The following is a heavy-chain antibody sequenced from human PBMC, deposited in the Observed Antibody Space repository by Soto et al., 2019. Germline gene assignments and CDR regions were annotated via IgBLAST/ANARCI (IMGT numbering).Heavy chain of an antibody. D-gene: IGHD6-13*01. V-gene: IGHV1-8*01. J-gene: IGHJ4*02. CDR1: GYTFTSYD. CDR3: AREVGSRIDY. Sequence: QVQLVQSGAEVKKPGASVKVSCKASGYTFTSYDINWVRQATGQGLEWMGWMNPNSGNTGYAQKFQGRVTMTRNTSIRSEDTAVYYCAREVGSRIDYWGQGTLVTVSS. CDR2: MNPNSGNT.